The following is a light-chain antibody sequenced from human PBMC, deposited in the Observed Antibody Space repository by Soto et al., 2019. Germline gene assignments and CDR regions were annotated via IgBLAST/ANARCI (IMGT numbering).Light chain of an antibody. CDR1: QSISSY. V-gene: IGKV3-11*01. Sequence: EAVLTQSPATLSLSPGERATLSCRASQSISSYLAWYQQKPGQAPRLLINDASNRATGIPARFSGSGSGIDFTLTISSLEPEVFAVYYCQHRDWLFGGGTTVEI. J-gene: IGKJ4*01. CDR3: QHRDWL. CDR2: DAS.